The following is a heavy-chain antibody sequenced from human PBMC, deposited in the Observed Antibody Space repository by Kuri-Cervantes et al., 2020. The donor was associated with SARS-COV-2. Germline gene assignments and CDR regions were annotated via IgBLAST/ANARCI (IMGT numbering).Heavy chain of an antibody. V-gene: IGHV3-48*01. CDR3: ARVFGGYVAAAAAYYFDY. J-gene: IGHJ4*02. CDR1: GFIFSDFG. CDR2: ISSSSTTI. Sequence: GESLKISCAASGFIFSDFGMNWVRQAPGKGLEWVSYISSSSTTIYYADSVKGRFTISRDNAKNSLYLQMNSLRAEDTAVYYCARVFGGYVAAAAAYYFDYWGQGTLVTAPQ. D-gene: IGHD6-13*01.